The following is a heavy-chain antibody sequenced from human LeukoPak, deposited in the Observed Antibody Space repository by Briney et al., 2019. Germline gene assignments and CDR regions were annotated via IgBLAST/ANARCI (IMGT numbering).Heavy chain of an antibody. Sequence: SETLSLTCTVSGGSTSSYYWSWIRQPPGKGLEWIGYIYYSGSTNYNPSLKSRVTISVDTSKNQFSLKLSSVTAADTAVYYCARVMGGALVGWGQGTLVTVSS. CDR2: IYYSGST. D-gene: IGHD2-2*01. CDR3: ARVMGGALVG. V-gene: IGHV4-59*01. J-gene: IGHJ4*02. CDR1: GGSTSSYY.